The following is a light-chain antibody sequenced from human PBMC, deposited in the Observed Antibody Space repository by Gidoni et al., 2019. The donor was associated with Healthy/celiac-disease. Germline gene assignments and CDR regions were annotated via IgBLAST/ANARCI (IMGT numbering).Light chain of an antibody. CDR3: QQRSTWLIT. V-gene: IGKV3-11*01. Sequence: EIVLTQSPATLSLSPGERAPLSCRASQSVSSYLAWYQQKPGQAPRLLIYDASNRATGIPARFSGSGSGTDFPLTISSLEPEDFAVYYCQQRSTWLITFGQGTRLEIK. CDR1: QSVSSY. CDR2: DAS. J-gene: IGKJ5*01.